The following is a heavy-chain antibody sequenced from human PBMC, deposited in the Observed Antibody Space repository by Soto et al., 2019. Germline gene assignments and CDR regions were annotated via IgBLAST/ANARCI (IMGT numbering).Heavy chain of an antibody. CDR1: GGSISSGDYY. V-gene: IGHV4-61*08. CDR2: IYYSGST. Sequence: SETLSLTCTVSGGSISSGDYYWSWIRQPPGKGLEWIGYIYYSGSTNYNPSLKSRVTISIDTSKNQFSLKLSSVTAADTAVYYCARVRSKDTAMARRGGNWFDPWGQGTLVTVSS. D-gene: IGHD5-18*01. CDR3: ARVRSKDTAMARRGGNWFDP. J-gene: IGHJ5*02.